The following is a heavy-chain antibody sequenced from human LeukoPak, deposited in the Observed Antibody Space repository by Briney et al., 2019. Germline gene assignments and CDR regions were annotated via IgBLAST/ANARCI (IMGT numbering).Heavy chain of an antibody. J-gene: IGHJ4*02. CDR2: INPNSGGT. Sequence: ASVKVSCKASGYTFTGYFMHWVRQAPGQGLEWMGWINPNSGGTNYAQKFQGRVTMTRDTSISTAYMELSRLRADDTAVYYCASSSVYCSSTSCYFNWGQGTLVTVSS. V-gene: IGHV1-2*02. CDR1: GYTFTGYF. CDR3: ASSSVYCSSTSCYFN. D-gene: IGHD2-2*01.